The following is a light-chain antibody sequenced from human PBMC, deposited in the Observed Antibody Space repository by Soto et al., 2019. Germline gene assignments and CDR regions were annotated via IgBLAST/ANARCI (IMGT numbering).Light chain of an antibody. V-gene: IGLV2-11*01. CDR1: SSDVGGYNY. Sequence: QPVLTQPRSVSGSPGQSVTISCTGTSSDVGGYNYVSWYHQHPGKAPKLMIYDVSKRPSGVPDRFSGSKSGNTASLTISGLQAEDEADYYCCSYAGSYTGVFGGGTQLTVL. CDR3: CSYAGSYTGV. J-gene: IGLJ7*01. CDR2: DVS.